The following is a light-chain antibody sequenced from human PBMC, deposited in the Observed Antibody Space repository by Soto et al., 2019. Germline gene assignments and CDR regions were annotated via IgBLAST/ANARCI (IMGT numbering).Light chain of an antibody. CDR2: DAS. V-gene: IGKV3-11*01. J-gene: IGKJ5*01. Sequence: EIVLTQSPATLSFSPGERATLSCRASQSVNSYLAWFQQKPGQAPRLLIYDASNRATGIPARFSGRGAGTDFTLTISSLEPEDFAVYYCQQRSNWPPRVTFGQGTRLETK. CDR3: QQRSNWPPRVT. CDR1: QSVNSY.